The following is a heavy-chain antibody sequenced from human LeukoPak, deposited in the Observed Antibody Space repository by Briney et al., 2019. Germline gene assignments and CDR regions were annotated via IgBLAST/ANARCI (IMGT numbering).Heavy chain of an antibody. Sequence: GGSLRLSCAASGFTFSSYGMHWVRQAPGKGLEWVAFIRYDGSNKNYVDSVKGRFTISRDNSKNTLYLQMNSLRAEDTAVYYCXKSXPAIRGEIDYWGQGTLVTVSS. J-gene: IGHJ4*02. V-gene: IGHV3-30*02. CDR2: IRYDGSNK. CDR3: XKSXPAIRGEIDY. D-gene: IGHD3-10*01. CDR1: GFTFSSYG.